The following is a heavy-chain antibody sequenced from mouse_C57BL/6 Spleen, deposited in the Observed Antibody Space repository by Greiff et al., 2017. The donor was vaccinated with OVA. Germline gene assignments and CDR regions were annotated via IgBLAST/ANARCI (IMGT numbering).Heavy chain of an antibody. J-gene: IGHJ3*01. V-gene: IGHV1-64*01. CDR1: GYTFTSYW. CDR3: ARSTTTVVATRAWFAY. Sequence: VQLQQPGAELVKPGASVKLSCKASGYTFTSYWMHWVKQRPGQGLEWIGMIHPNSGSTNYNENFKSKATLTVDKSSSTAYMQLSSLTSEDSAVYYCARSTTTVVATRAWFAYWGQGTLVTVSA. D-gene: IGHD1-1*01. CDR2: IHPNSGST.